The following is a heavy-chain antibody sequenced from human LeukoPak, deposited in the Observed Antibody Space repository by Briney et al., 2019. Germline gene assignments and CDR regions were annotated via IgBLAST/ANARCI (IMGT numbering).Heavy chain of an antibody. Sequence: GGSLRLSCAASGFTVDDYTMHWVRQAPGKGLEWVSLIRWDGGSTYYADSVKGRFTISRDNSKNSLYLQMNRLRPEDTAFYYCAKQTSVTKDFDYWGQGTLVTVSS. CDR3: AKQTSVTKDFDY. CDR2: IRWDGGST. V-gene: IGHV3-43*01. J-gene: IGHJ4*02. CDR1: GFTVDDYT. D-gene: IGHD4-17*01.